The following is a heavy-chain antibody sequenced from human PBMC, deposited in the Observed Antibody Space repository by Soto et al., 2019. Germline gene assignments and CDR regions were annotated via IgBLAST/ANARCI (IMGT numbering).Heavy chain of an antibody. CDR2: MNPNSGNT. CDR3: ARARPKGGWYVYPIYYYYGMDV. CDR1: GYTFTSYD. V-gene: IGHV1-8*01. D-gene: IGHD6-19*01. Sequence: QVQLVQSGAEVKKPGASVKVSCKASGYTFTSYDINWVRQATGQGLEWMGWMNPNSGNTGYAQKFQGRVTMTRNTSKSTAYMELSSLSSEDTAVYYCARARPKGGWYVYPIYYYYGMDVWGQGTTVTVSS. J-gene: IGHJ6*02.